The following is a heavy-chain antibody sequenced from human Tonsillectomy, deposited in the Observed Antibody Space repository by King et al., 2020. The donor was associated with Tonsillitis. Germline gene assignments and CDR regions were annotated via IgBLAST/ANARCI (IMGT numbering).Heavy chain of an antibody. D-gene: IGHD6-19*01. J-gene: IGHJ4*02. CDR1: GFDFSSYG. CDR3: ARERLYSSDWGIDY. V-gene: IGHV3-33*05. CDR2: ISFDASRE. Sequence: VQLVESGGGVVQPGGSLRLSCASSGFDFSSYGMHWVRQAPGKGLEWVAVISFDASRENYADSVKGRFTISRDNSKSTLYLQMNSLRAEDTAVYYCARERLYSSDWGIDYWGQGSLAT.